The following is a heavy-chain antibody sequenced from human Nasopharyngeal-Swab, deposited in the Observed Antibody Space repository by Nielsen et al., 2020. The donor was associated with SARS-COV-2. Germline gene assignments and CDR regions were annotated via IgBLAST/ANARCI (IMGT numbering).Heavy chain of an antibody. V-gene: IGHV4-4*02. D-gene: IGHD6-6*01. J-gene: IGHJ4*02. CDR1: GGSISSSNW. CDR2: IYHSGST. CDR3: ASGTQAARALLY. Sequence: SETLSLTYAVSGGSISSSNWWSWVRQPPGKGLEWIGEIYHSGSTNYNPSLKSRVTISVDKSKNQFSLKLSSVTAADTAVYYCASGTQAARALLYWGQGTLVTVSS.